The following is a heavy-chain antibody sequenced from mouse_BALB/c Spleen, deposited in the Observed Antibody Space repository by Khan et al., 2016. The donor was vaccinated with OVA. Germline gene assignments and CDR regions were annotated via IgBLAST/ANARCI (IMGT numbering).Heavy chain of an antibody. V-gene: IGHV3-1*02. CDR2: IHYSGST. D-gene: IGHD1-1*01. J-gene: IGHJ3*01. CDR1: GYSITSGYS. Sequence: EVQLQESGPDLVKPSQSLSLTCTVTGYSITSGYSWHWIRQFPGNKLEWMGYIHYSGSTDYNPSLKSRISITRNTSKNQFFLPLNSVTTEDTATYNCTRVHAYGSSFSHWGQGTLVTVSA. CDR3: TRVHAYGSSFSH.